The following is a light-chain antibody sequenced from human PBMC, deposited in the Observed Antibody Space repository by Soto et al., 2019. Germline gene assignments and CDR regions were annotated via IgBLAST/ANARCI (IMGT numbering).Light chain of an antibody. V-gene: IGKV1-9*01. Sequence: DIQLTQSPSFLSASVGDGVTITCRASQGISSYLAGYQQKPGKAPKLLIYAASTLQSGVPSRFSGSGSGTEFTLTISSLQPEDFATYYCQQLNSYPPGTFGGGTKVEIK. CDR2: AAS. CDR1: QGISSY. J-gene: IGKJ4*01. CDR3: QQLNSYPPGT.